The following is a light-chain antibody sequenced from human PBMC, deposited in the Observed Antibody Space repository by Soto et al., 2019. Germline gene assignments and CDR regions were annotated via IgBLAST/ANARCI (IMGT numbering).Light chain of an antibody. CDR2: GAF. CDR3: QQRNIWPPVT. V-gene: IGKV3-11*01. Sequence: EIVLTQSPATLSLSPGERATLSCRASPSVTNFLAWYQQKPGQAPRLLIYGAFNRATGIPDRFSGSGSGTDFTLTISRLEPEDSAIYYCQQRNIWPPVTFGQGTRLEI. J-gene: IGKJ5*01. CDR1: PSVTNF.